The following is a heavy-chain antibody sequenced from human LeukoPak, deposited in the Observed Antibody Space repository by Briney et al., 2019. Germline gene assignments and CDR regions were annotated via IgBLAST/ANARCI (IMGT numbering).Heavy chain of an antibody. J-gene: IGHJ3*02. CDR3: ARNDGNAAFDI. Sequence: KTSETLSLTCAVYGGSFSGYYWSWIRQPPGKGLEWIGEIYHSGNTNYNPSLKSRVTISVDKSKSQFSLKLNSVTAADTAVYYCARNDGNAAFDIWGQGTMVTVSS. D-gene: IGHD1-1*01. CDR2: IYHSGNT. CDR1: GGSFSGYY. V-gene: IGHV4-34*01.